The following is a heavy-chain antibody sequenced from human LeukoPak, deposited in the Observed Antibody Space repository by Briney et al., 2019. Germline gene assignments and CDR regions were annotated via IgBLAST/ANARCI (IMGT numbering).Heavy chain of an antibody. V-gene: IGHV3-7*01. CDR3: PRGGAQWLTYYGSSGYTGGSMDV. J-gene: IGHJ6*02. D-gene: IGHD3-22*01. Sequence: GGSLRLSCVATVFTFSTYWMNWVRQAPGKGLEWVANVKQDGSEKYYVDSLKGRFTISRDNAKNSLYLQVISLRAEATAVYYCPRGGAQWLTYYGSSGYTGGSMDVWGQGTAFTVSS. CDR2: VKQDGSEK. CDR1: VFTFSTYW.